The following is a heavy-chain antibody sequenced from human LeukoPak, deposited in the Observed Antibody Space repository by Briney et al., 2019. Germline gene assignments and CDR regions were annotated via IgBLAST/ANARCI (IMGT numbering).Heavy chain of an antibody. CDR3: ARDRGGSYDTRALDY. D-gene: IGHD1-26*01. V-gene: IGHV4-4*07. Sequence: SETLSLTCTVSGGSISSYYWSWIRQPAGKGLEWIGRIYSSGSTNYNPSLKSRVTMSVDKSKSQFSLNLTSVTAADTVVYYCARDRGGSYDTRALDYWGQGALVTVSS. J-gene: IGHJ4*02. CDR2: IYSSGST. CDR1: GGSISSYY.